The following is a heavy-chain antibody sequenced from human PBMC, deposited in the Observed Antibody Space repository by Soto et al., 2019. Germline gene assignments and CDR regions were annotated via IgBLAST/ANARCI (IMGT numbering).Heavy chain of an antibody. CDR1: GCSFSNCG. Sequence: PGGSLRLSWAASGCSFSNCGMRWVRQAPGKGLEWVAAISSDGSDKYYSESVKGRFTISRDNSKNTLFLQMNSLRVEDTAVYYCVKGSEVARQELDYWGQGTLVTVSS. D-gene: IGHD2-15*01. J-gene: IGHJ4*02. CDR2: ISSDGSDK. CDR3: VKGSEVARQELDY. V-gene: IGHV3-30*18.